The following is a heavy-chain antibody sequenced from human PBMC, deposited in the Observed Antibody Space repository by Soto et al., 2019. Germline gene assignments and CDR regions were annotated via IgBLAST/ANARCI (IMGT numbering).Heavy chain of an antibody. V-gene: IGHV3-30*18. J-gene: IGHJ4*02. CDR1: GFTFSSYG. CDR3: AKENGDHGDYSDY. Sequence: QVQLVESGGGVVQPGRSLRLSCAASGFTFSSYGMHWVRQAPGKGLEWVAVISYDGSNKYYADSVKGRFTISRDNSKNTLYLQMNSLRAEDTAVYYCAKENGDHGDYSDYWGQGTLVTVSS. D-gene: IGHD4-17*01. CDR2: ISYDGSNK.